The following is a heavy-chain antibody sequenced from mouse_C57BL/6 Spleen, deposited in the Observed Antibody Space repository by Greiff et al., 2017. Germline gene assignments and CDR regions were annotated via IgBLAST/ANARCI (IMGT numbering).Heavy chain of an antibody. CDR1: GYTFTSYW. D-gene: IGHD2-2*01. CDR2: IHPCDSDT. CDR3: ARDGYDEYFDV. Sequence: QVQLKQPGAELVKPGASVKVSCKASGYTFTSYWMHWVKQRPGQGLEWIGRIHPCDSDTNYNQKFKGKATLTVDKSSSTAYMQLSRLTSEDSAVYYCARDGYDEYFDVWGTGTTVTVSS. J-gene: IGHJ1*03. V-gene: IGHV1-74*01.